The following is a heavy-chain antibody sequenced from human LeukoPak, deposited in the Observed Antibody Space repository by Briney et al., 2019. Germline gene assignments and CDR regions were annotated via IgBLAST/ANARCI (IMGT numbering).Heavy chain of an antibody. V-gene: IGHV3-9*01. CDR2: ISWNSGSI. CDR1: GFTFDDYA. D-gene: IGHD6-13*01. J-gene: IGHJ4*02. Sequence: GRSLRLSCAASGFTFDDYAMHWVRQAPGKGLEWVSGISWNSGSIGYADSVKGRFTISRDNAKNSLYLQMNSLRAEDTAVYYCARDALSLHSSSPLDYWGQGTLVTVSS. CDR3: ARDALSLHSSSPLDY.